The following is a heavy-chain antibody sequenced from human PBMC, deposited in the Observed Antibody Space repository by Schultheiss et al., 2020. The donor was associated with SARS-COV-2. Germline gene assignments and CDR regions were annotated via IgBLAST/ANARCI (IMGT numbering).Heavy chain of an antibody. Sequence: SQTLSLTCTVSGGSISNYYWSWIRQPPGKGLEWIGYIYYSGSTYYNPSLKSRVTISVDTSKNQFSLKLSSVTAADTAVYYCARVYCSSTSCLGGDVWGQGTTVTVSS. CDR2: IYYSGST. J-gene: IGHJ6*02. CDR1: GGSISNYY. CDR3: ARVYCSSTSCLGGDV. V-gene: IGHV4-59*12. D-gene: IGHD2-2*01.